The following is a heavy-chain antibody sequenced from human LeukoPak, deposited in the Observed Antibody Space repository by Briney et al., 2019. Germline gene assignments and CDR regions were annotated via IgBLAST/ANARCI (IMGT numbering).Heavy chain of an antibody. CDR1: GFVFSSYA. V-gene: IGHV3-21*01. CDR2: ISRNSTYI. J-gene: IGHJ4*02. Sequence: GGSLRLSCAASGFVFSSYAMSWVHQAPGKGLEWVASISRNSTYIHYADSVKGRFTISRDNARNSLFLQMNSLRAEDTAIYYCASDEGNYFDYWGQGTLVTVSS. CDR3: ASDEGNYFDY.